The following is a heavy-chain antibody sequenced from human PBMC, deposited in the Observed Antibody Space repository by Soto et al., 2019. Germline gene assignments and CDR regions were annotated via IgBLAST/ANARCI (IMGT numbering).Heavy chain of an antibody. CDR3: AKDRGGLVTAYYFDY. CDR1: GFTFSSYA. D-gene: IGHD6-19*01. Sequence: EAQLLESGGGLVQPGGSLRLSCAASGFTFSSYAMSWVRQAPGKGLEWVSGISGTGGSTYYADSVEGRFTISRDNSKNTIYLLMNSLRAEDTAVYYCAKDRGGLVTAYYFDYWGQGTLVTVSS. CDR2: ISGTGGST. J-gene: IGHJ4*02. V-gene: IGHV3-23*01.